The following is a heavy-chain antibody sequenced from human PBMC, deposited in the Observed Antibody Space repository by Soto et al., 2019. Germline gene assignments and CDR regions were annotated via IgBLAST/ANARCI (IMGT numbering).Heavy chain of an antibody. J-gene: IGHJ6*02. D-gene: IGHD6-25*01. CDR3: ARGRPYSSGRSPHYYYYRGMDV. CDR2: TYYRSKWYN. V-gene: IGHV6-1*01. CDR1: GDSVSSNSAA. Sequence: SHTLSLTCAISGDSVSSNSAAWNWIRQSPSRGLEWLGRTYYRSKWYNDYAVSVKSRITINPDTSKNKFSLQLNSVTPEDTAVYYCARGRPYSSGRSPHYYYYRGMDVWGQGTTVTVSS.